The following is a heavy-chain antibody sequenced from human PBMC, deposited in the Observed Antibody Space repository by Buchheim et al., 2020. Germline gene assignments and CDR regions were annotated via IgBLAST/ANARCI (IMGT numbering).Heavy chain of an antibody. Sequence: QLQLQESGPGLVKPSETLSLTCTVSGGSISSSSYYWGWIRQPPGKGLEWIGSIYYSGSTYYNPSLKSRVTISVDTSKNQFSLKLSSVTAADTAVYYCARLIGSGYYPEAFDIWGQGT. CDR2: IYYSGST. CDR1: GGSISSSSYY. D-gene: IGHD3-22*01. V-gene: IGHV4-39*01. J-gene: IGHJ3*02. CDR3: ARLIGSGYYPEAFDI.